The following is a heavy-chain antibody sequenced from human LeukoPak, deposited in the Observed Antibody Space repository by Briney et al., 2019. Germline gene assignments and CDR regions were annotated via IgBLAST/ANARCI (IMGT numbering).Heavy chain of an antibody. V-gene: IGHV4-39*01. CDR3: ARRIVGVIDAFDY. CDR2: IYYSGST. D-gene: IGHD1-26*01. J-gene: IGHJ4*02. Sequence: PSETLPLTCTVSGGSISSSISYWSWIRQPPGKGLEWIATIYYSGSTYYSPSLKSRVTISVDTSKNQFSLKVTSMTAADTAVYYCARRIVGVIDAFDYWGQGALVTVSS. CDR1: GGSISSSISY.